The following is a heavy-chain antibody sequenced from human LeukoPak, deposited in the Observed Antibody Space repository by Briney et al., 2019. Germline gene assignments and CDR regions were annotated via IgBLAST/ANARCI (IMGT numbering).Heavy chain of an antibody. J-gene: IGHJ4*02. CDR3: ATYRQVLLPFES. CDR2: IFPSGGEI. CDR1: GFTFSTFA. V-gene: IGHV3-23*01. D-gene: IGHD2-8*02. Sequence: GGSLRLSCAASGFTFSTFAMIWVRQPPGKGLEWVSSIFPSGGEIHYADSVRGRFTISRDNSKSTLSLQMNSLRAEDTAIYYCATYRQVLLPFESWGQGTLVTVFS.